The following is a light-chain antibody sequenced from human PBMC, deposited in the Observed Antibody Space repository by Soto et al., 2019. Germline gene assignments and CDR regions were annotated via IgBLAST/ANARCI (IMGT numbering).Light chain of an antibody. CDR2: DVT. Sequence: QSVLTQPHSVSGSPGQSVTISCNGTSSDVGGYSYVSWYQQHPGKAPQLIIYDVTERPSGVPDRFSGSKSGNTASLTISGLQAEDEADYYCCSYTGSYSYVFGIGTKVTVL. V-gene: IGLV2-11*01. CDR3: CSYTGSYSYV. CDR1: SSDVGGYSY. J-gene: IGLJ1*01.